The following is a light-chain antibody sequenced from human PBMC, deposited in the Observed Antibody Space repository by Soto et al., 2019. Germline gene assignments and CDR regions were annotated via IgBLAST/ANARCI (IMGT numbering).Light chain of an antibody. Sequence: EIVLTQSPDTLSLSPGERATLSCRASQSVSSNYLAWYQQIPGQAPRPLIYGASSRVPGIPDRFSGSGSGTDFTLTISSLQPDDFATYYCQQYDSFSVTFGQGTKVDIK. J-gene: IGKJ1*01. V-gene: IGKV3-20*01. CDR3: QQYDSFSVT. CDR1: QSVSSNY. CDR2: GAS.